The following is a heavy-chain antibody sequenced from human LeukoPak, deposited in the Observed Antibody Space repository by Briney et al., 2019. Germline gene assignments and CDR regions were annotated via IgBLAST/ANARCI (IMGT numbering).Heavy chain of an antibody. D-gene: IGHD6-19*01. CDR2: IYSGGST. J-gene: IGHJ4*02. CDR3: AREGIAVAGTSMDY. Sequence: PGGSLRLSCAASGFTVSSNYMGWVRQAPGKGLDWVSVIYSGGSTYYADSVKGRFTISRDNSKNTLYLQMNSLRAEDTAVYYCAREGIAVAGTSMDYWGQGTLVTVSS. V-gene: IGHV3-53*01. CDR1: GFTVSSNY.